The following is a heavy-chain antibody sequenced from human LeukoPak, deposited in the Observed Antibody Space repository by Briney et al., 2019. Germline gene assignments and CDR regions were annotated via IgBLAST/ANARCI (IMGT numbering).Heavy chain of an antibody. V-gene: IGHV4-61*02. CDR3: ARGRWEYSYGYLYHYYYMDV. CDR1: GGSISSGSYY. CDR2: IYTSGRT. Sequence: SQTLSLTCTVSGGSISSGSYYWTWIRQPAGKGLEWIGRIYTSGRTNYNPSLKRRVTMLVDTSKNQFPLKLSSVTAADTAVYYCARGRWEYSYGYLYHYYYMDVWGKGTTVTISS. D-gene: IGHD5-18*01. J-gene: IGHJ6*03.